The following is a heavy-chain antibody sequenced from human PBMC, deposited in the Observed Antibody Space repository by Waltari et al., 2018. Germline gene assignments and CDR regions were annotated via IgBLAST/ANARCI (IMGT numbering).Heavy chain of an antibody. CDR2: IRSKTYGGTT. D-gene: IGHD2-15*01. V-gene: IGHV3-49*04. CDR1: GFTFGDYA. CDR3: TRDRKDHIGFDP. J-gene: IGHJ5*02. Sequence: EVQLVESGAGLVQPGRSLRLSCTASGFTFGDYAMSWVRQSPGKGLEWVGFIRSKTYGGTTEYAASVEGRFTISRDDSKSIAYLQLNSLKTEDTAVYYCTRDRKDHIGFDPWGQGTLVTVSS.